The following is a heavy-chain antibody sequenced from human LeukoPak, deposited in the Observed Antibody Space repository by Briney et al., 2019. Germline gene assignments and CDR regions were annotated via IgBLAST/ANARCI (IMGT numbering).Heavy chain of an antibody. CDR3: ARGRFPVTIFGVVNTAYFDY. CDR1: GYTFTSYD. Sequence: ASVTVSCKASGYTFTSYDINWVRQAAGQGLEWVGWINPNSGNTGYEQKFQGRVNMTSTTSITTAYMELSSLRFEDTAVYYCARGRFPVTIFGVVNTAYFDYWGQGTLVTGSS. V-gene: IGHV1-8*01. J-gene: IGHJ4*02. CDR2: INPNSGNT. D-gene: IGHD3-3*01.